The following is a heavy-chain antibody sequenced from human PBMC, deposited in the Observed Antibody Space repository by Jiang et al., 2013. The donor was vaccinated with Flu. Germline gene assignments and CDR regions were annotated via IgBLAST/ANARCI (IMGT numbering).Heavy chain of an antibody. CDR3: ARQGGAGTTIAYYYYGMDV. Sequence: GAEVKKPGESLRISCKGSGYSFTSYWISWVRQMPGKGLEWMGRIDPSDSYTNYSPSFQGHVTISVDKSISTAYLQWSSLKASDTAVYYCARQGGAGTTIAYYYYGMDVWGQGTTVTVSS. CDR2: IDPSDSYT. CDR1: GYSFTSYW. V-gene: IGHV5-10-1*01. D-gene: IGHD1-7*01. J-gene: IGHJ6*02.